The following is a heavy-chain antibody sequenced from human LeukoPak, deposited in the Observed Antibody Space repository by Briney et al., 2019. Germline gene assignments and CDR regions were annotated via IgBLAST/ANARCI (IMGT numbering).Heavy chain of an antibody. J-gene: IGHJ6*04. V-gene: IGHV1-18*01. CDR3: ATGTSRWDYFYYGMDV. Sequence: ASVNVSCKVFGYTSPNYAVSWVRQAPGQGLEWMGWVSAYNGDTKYTQNLQDRVTMVRDTSTSTAYMALSSLRSDDTAVYFCATGTSRWDYFYYGMDVWGKGTTVTVSS. D-gene: IGHD6-13*01. CDR1: GYTSPNYA. CDR2: VSAYNGDT.